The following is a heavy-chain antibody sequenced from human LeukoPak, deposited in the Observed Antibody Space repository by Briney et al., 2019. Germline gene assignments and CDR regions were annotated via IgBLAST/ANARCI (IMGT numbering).Heavy chain of an antibody. CDR1: GYTFSTYG. CDR3: AKDRRGSRNSLDV. CDR2: ILPYSSNT. V-gene: IGHV1-18*01. D-gene: IGHD3-16*01. J-gene: IGHJ6*02. Sequence: ASVKVSCKASGYTFSTYGISWVRQAPGQGLEWMGWILPYSSNTNYAQKLQGRVSVTTDTSTTTAYMELRSLTSDDTAVYYCAKDRRGSRNSLDVWGQGTTITVSS.